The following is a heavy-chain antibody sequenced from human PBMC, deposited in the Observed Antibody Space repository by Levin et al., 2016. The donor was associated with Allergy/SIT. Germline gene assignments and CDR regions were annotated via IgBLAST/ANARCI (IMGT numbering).Heavy chain of an antibody. J-gene: IGHJ2*01. D-gene: IGHD3-10*01. V-gene: IGHV4-59*08. CDR2: IYYSGST. CDR1: GGSISSYY. Sequence: SETLSLTCTVSGGSISSYYWSWIRQPPGKGLEWIGYIYYSGSTNYNPSLKSRVTISVDTSKNQFSLKLSSVTAADTAVYYCARRSGRSWYFDLWGRGTLVTVSS. CDR3: ARRSGRSWYFDL.